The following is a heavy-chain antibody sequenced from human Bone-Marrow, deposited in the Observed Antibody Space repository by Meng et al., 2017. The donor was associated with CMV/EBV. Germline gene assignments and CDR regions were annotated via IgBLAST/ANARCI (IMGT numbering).Heavy chain of an antibody. CDR3: ARDMGSSGYYGNNWFDP. Sequence: QMQLQESGPGLVKPSQTLSLTCTVSGGSISSGDYYWSWIRQPPGKGLEWIGYIYYSGSTYYNPSLKSRVTISVDTSKNQFSLKLSSVTAADTAVYYCARDMGSSGYYGNNWFDPWGQGTLVTVSS. J-gene: IGHJ5*02. CDR2: IYYSGST. V-gene: IGHV4-30-4*08. D-gene: IGHD3-22*01. CDR1: GGSISSGDYY.